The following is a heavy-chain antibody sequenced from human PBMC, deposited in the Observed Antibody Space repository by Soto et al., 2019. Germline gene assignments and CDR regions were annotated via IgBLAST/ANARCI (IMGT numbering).Heavy chain of an antibody. J-gene: IGHJ6*03. Sequence: QVQLVQSGAEVKKPGSSVKVSCKASGGTFSSYTIGWVRQAPGQGLEWMGRIIPILGIANYAQKFQGRVTITADKSTSTAYMELSSLRSEDTAVYYCAREPLEYSSSSEYYYYYMDVWGKGTTVTVSS. V-gene: IGHV1-69*08. CDR3: AREPLEYSSSSEYYYYYMDV. D-gene: IGHD6-6*01. CDR2: IIPILGIA. CDR1: GGTFSSYT.